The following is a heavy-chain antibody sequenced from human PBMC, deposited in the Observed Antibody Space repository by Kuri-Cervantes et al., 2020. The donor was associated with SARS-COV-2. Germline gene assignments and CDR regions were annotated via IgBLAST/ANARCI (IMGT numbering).Heavy chain of an antibody. V-gene: IGHV1-69*06. J-gene: IGHJ4*02. CDR3: ARPYCSSTTCYDGTFDS. Sequence: SVKVSCKASGGTFSSYAVTWVRQAPGQGLEWMGRIIPLFGTTIYAQKFRGRVTITADKSTNTAYMELSSLRSEDAAVYYCARPYCSSTTCYDGTFDSWGQGTLVTVSS. CDR1: GGTFSSYA. D-gene: IGHD2-2*01. CDR2: IIPLFGTT.